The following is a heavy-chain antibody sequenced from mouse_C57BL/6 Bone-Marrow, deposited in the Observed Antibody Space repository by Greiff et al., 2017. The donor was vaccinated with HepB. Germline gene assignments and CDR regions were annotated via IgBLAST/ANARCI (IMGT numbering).Heavy chain of an antibody. CDR3: ARRPTPVEDWYFDV. D-gene: IGHD1-1*01. J-gene: IGHJ1*03. CDR1: GFTFSSYG. Sequence: EVQLQESGGDLVKPGGSLKLSCAASGFTFSSYGMSWVRQTPDKRLEWVATISSGGSYTYYPDSVKGRFTISRDKAKNTLYLQMSSLKTEDTAMYFCARRPTPVEDWYFDVWGTGTTVTVSS. V-gene: IGHV5-6*01. CDR2: ISSGGSYT.